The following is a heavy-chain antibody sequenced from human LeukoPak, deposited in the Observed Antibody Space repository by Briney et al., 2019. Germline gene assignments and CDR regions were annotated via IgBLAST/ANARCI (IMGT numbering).Heavy chain of an antibody. CDR3: AHTVYDILTGYYRAGDYFDY. CDR1: GFSLSTSGVG. D-gene: IGHD3-9*01. Sequence: GSGPTLVNPTQTLTLTCTFSGFSLSTSGVGVGWIRQPPGKALEWLALIYWDDDKRYSPSLKSRLTITKDTSENQVILTMTNMDPVDTATYYCAHTVYDILTGYYRAGDYFDYWGQGTLVTVSS. CDR2: IYWDDDK. J-gene: IGHJ4*02. V-gene: IGHV2-5*02.